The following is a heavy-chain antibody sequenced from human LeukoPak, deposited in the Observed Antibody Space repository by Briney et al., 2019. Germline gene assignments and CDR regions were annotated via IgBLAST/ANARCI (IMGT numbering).Heavy chain of an antibody. V-gene: IGHV3-23*01. CDR2: ISGSGGST. Sequence: GGSLRLSCAASGVTFSSYAMNWVRQAPGKGLEWVSGISGSGGSTYYADSVKGRFTISRDNSKNTLYLQMNSLRAEDTAVYYCANLRASYTYTFDYWGQGTLVTVSS. D-gene: IGHD3-16*01. J-gene: IGHJ4*02. CDR3: ANLRASYTYTFDY. CDR1: GVTFSSYA.